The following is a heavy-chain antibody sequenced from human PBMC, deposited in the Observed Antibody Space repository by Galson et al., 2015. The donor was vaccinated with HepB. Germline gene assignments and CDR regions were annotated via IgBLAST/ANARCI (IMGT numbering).Heavy chain of an antibody. J-gene: IGHJ4*02. CDR3: ARVYCSGGSCYGGKPVDY. CDR1: GGSFSGYY. D-gene: IGHD2-15*01. Sequence: SETLSLTCAVYGGSFSGYYWSWIRQPPGEGLEWIGEINHSGSTNYNPSLKSRVTISVDTSKNQFSLKLSSVTAADTAVYYCARVYCSGGSCYGGKPVDYWGQGTLVTVSS. V-gene: IGHV4-34*01. CDR2: INHSGST.